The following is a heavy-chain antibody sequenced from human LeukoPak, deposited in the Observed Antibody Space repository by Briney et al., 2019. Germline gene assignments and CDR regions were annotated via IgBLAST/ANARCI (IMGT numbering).Heavy chain of an antibody. V-gene: IGHV3-30*02. CDR2: IRYDGSNE. Sequence: GGSLRLSCAASGFTFSSYGMHWVRQAPGKGLEWVAFIRYDGSNEYYADSVKGRFTISRDNSKNTLYLQMNSLRVEDTAVYYCAKRYSSSWASFDYWGQGTLVTVSS. CDR3: AKRYSSSWASFDY. J-gene: IGHJ4*02. D-gene: IGHD6-13*01. CDR1: GFTFSSYG.